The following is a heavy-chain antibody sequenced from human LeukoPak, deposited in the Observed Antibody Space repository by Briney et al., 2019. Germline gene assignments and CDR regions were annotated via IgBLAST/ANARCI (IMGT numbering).Heavy chain of an antibody. CDR3: ARGGRNYYDSSYH. D-gene: IGHD3-22*01. CDR2: INPNSGGT. V-gene: IGHV1-2*02. CDR1: GYTFTDYY. Sequence: ASVKVSCXASGYTFTDYYMHWVRQAPGQGLEWMGWINPNSGGTNYAQKFQGRVSMTRDTSISTAYMELSRLRSDDTAFYYCARGGRNYYDSSYHWGPGTLVTVSS. J-gene: IGHJ5*02.